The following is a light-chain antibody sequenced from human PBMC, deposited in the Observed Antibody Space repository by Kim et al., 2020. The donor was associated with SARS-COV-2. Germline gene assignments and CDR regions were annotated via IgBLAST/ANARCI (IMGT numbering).Light chain of an antibody. V-gene: IGKV1-39*01. Sequence: ASVGDRVTSTCRASQSISTYLNWYQQKPGKAPKLLIYGASGLESGVPSRFSGSGSGTDFTLTISGLQSEDFATYYCQQSYSRVITFGQGTRLEIK. J-gene: IGKJ5*01. CDR3: QQSYSRVIT. CDR2: GAS. CDR1: QSISTY.